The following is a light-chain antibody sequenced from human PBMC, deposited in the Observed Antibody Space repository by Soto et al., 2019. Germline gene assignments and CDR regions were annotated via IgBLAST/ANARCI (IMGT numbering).Light chain of an antibody. V-gene: IGKV1-39*01. CDR3: QQSYSTPLT. CDR2: AAS. CDR1: QSISSY. J-gene: IGKJ4*01. Sequence: DIQMTPSPSSLSASVGDRVTITWRASQSISSYLNWYQQKPGKAPKLLIYAASSLQSGVSSRFSGSGSGTDFTLNISSLQPEEFATYYCQQSYSTPLTFGGGTKVEIK.